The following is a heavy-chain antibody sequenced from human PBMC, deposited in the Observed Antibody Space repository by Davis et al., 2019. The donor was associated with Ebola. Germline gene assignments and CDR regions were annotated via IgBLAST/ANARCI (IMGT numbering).Heavy chain of an antibody. J-gene: IGHJ5*02. CDR3: ARGGGWFDP. CDR2: IYYSGNT. Sequence: MPSETLSLTCTVPGGSIISYYWSWFRQPPGKGLEWIGYIYYSGNTNYNPSLHSRVSISVDTSRHQFSLNLSSATAADTAVYFCARGGGWFDPWGQGTLVTVSS. D-gene: IGHD3-16*01. CDR1: GGSIISYY. V-gene: IGHV4-59*08.